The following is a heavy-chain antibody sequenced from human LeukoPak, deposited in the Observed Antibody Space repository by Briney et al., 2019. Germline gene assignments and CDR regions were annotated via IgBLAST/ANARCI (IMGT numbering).Heavy chain of an antibody. CDR1: GGSISSSSYY. V-gene: IGHV4-39*07. D-gene: IGHD6-13*01. CDR2: IYYSGST. CDR3: ARAKYSSSWPLYFDY. J-gene: IGHJ4*02. Sequence: SETLSLTCTVSGGSISSSSYYWGWIRQPPGKGLEWIGSIYYSGSTYYNPSLKSRVTISVDTSKNQFSLKLSSVTAADTAVYYCARAKYSSSWPLYFDYWGQGTLVTVSS.